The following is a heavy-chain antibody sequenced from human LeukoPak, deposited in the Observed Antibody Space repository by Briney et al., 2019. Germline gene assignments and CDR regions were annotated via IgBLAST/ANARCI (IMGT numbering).Heavy chain of an antibody. CDR2: IYYSGTT. Sequence: TSETLSLTCTVSGDSITSSSYYWGWIRQPPGKGLKWIGSIYYSGTTYYSPSLKSRVTISLDTSKNQFSLNLRSVTAADTHVYYCAKTSGPWGNWFDPWGQGTLVTVSS. CDR1: GDSITSSSYY. CDR3: AKTSGPWGNWFDP. J-gene: IGHJ5*02. V-gene: IGHV4-39*01. D-gene: IGHD5-12*01.